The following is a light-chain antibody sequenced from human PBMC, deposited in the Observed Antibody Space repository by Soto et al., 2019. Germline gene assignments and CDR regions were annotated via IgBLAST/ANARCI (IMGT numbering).Light chain of an antibody. Sequence: QSALTQPASVSGSPGQSITISCTGTSHDIGGYKYVSWYQQHPGKAPKLMIYEVSNRPSGVSNRFSGSKSGNTASLTISGLQTEDEADYYCCAYTSTSALYAFGPGTKVTVL. J-gene: IGLJ1*01. CDR1: SHDIGGYKY. CDR3: CAYTSTSALYA. CDR2: EVS. V-gene: IGLV2-14*01.